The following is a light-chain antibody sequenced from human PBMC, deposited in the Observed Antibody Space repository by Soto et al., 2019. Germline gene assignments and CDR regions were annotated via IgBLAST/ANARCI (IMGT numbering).Light chain of an antibody. Sequence: QSALTQPRSVSGSPGQSVTISCTGTSSDVGGYNYVSWYQQNPGKAPKLMIYDVSKRPSGVPDRFSGSKSGNTASLTISGLQAADEADYYCCTDAGSYTSLVFGTGTKLTVL. CDR3: CTDAGSYTSLV. V-gene: IGLV2-11*01. CDR1: SSDVGGYNY. J-gene: IGLJ1*01. CDR2: DVS.